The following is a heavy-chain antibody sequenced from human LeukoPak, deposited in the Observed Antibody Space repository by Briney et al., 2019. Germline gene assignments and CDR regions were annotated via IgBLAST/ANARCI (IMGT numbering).Heavy chain of an antibody. CDR1: GYTFTGYY. J-gene: IGHJ4*02. CDR2: INPNRGGT. V-gene: IGHV1-2*02. D-gene: IGHD3-3*01. CDR3: AGYYDFWSGYYSFDY. Sequence: ASVKVSCKASGYTFTGYYMHWVRQAPGQGLEWMGWINPNRGGTNYAQKFQGRVTMTRDTSISTAYMELSRLRSDDTAVYYCAGYYDFWSGYYSFDYWGQGTLVTVSS.